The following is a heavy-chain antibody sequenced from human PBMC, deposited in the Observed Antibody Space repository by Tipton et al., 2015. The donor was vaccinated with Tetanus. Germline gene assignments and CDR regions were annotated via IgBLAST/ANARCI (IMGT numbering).Heavy chain of an antibody. CDR2: IYYSGST. J-gene: IGHJ4*02. CDR3: SSSPGNHYLAFFDY. CDR1: GGSLSRYY. V-gene: IGHV4-30-4*08. Sequence: TLSLTCAVHGGSLSRYYWSWIRQPPGKGLEWIGYIYYSGSTYYNPSLKSRVTISIDTSKNQFSLRLSSVTAADTAVYYCSSSPGNHYLAFFDYWGRGTLVTVSS. D-gene: IGHD2/OR15-2a*01.